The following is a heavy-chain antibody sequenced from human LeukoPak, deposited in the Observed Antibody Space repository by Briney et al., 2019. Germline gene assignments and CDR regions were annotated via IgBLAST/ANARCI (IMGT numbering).Heavy chain of an antibody. J-gene: IGHJ4*02. CDR2: IYYSGST. V-gene: IGHV4-59*08. D-gene: IGHD4-11*01. CDR1: GGSISSYY. CDR3: ARHQAIDVTFDY. Sequence: SETLSLTCTVSGGSISSYYWSCIRQPPGKGLEGIGYIYYSGSTNYNPSLKSRVTISGDTSKNQFSLKLSSVTAADTAVYYCARHQAIDVTFDYWGQGTLVTVSS.